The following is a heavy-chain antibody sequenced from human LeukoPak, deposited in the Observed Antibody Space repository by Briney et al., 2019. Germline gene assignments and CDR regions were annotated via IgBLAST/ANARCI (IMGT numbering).Heavy chain of an antibody. V-gene: IGHV3-23*01. CDR1: GFTFSSYS. J-gene: IGHJ4*02. CDR2: INFSGGTT. Sequence: PGGSLRLSCAASGFTFSSYSMNWVRQAPGKGLEWVSAINFSGGTTYYADSVKGRFTISRDNFKNTLYLQMNGLRADDTAVYYCTKGHYYGSGSYWVWGQGTLVTVSS. D-gene: IGHD3-10*01. CDR3: TKGHYYGSGSYWV.